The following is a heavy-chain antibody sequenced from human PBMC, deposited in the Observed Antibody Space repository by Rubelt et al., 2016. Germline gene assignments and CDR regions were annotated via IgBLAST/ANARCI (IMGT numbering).Heavy chain of an antibody. CDR3: ARGRTLTGNFPTLFDY. Sequence: QVQLVQSGAEVKKPGASVKVSCKTSGYTFARYPINWVRQAPGQGLEWVGRINLNDQNTKYVERFQGRVHMTTDTSTDTAYMEVRDLRSDDTAVYYWARGRTLTGNFPTLFDYWGQGTLISVSS. D-gene: IGHD3-9*01. J-gene: IGHJ4*02. CDR1: GYTFARYP. V-gene: IGHV1-18*01. CDR2: INLNDQNT.